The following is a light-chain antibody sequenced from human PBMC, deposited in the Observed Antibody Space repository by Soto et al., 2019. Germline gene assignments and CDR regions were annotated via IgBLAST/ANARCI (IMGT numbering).Light chain of an antibody. CDR3: QQYFNWPLTWT. J-gene: IGKJ3*01. CDR2: GAS. Sequence: EIVLTQSPATLSVSAGGTVTLSCRASQSIRTNVAWYQQIPGQAPRLLVYGASTRATGDPARFSGSGAGIEFTLTISGLQSEDSAFYYGQQYFNWPLTWTFGPGTKVQIK. V-gene: IGKV3-15*01. CDR1: QSIRTN.